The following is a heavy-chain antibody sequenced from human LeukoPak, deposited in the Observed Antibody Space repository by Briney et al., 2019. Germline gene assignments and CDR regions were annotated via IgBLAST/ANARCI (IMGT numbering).Heavy chain of an antibody. CDR2: MYAGGST. J-gene: IGHJ4*02. V-gene: IGHV3-53*01. CDR1: GFTVSSNY. D-gene: IGHD6-19*01. CDR3: ARSGSGWFDY. Sequence: GGSLRLSCEPSGFTVSSNYMSWLRQAPGKGLEWVSVMYAGGSTYYADSVKGRFTISRDRSKDTLYLQMNSLRVEDTAMYYCARSGSGWFDYWGQGTLVTVSS.